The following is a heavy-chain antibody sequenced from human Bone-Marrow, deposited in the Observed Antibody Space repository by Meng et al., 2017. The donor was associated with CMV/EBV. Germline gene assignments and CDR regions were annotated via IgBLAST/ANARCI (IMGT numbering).Heavy chain of an antibody. D-gene: IGHD2-2*01. J-gene: IGHJ4*02. V-gene: IGHV3-21*01. Sequence: LSLTCAASGFTFSSYSMNWVRQAPGKGLEWVSSISSSSSYIYYADSVKGRFTISRDNAKNSLYLQMNSLRAEDTAVYYCARALGYCSSTSCYPARLADYWGQGTLVTVSS. CDR1: GFTFSSYS. CDR2: ISSSSSYI. CDR3: ARALGYCSSTSCYPARLADY.